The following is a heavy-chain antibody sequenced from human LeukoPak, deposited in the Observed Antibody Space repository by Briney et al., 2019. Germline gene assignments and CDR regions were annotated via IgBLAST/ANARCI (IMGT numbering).Heavy chain of an antibody. J-gene: IGHJ4*02. Sequence: GASVKVSCKPSGGTFSSYAISWVRQAPGQGLEWMGRIIPIFGIANYAQKFHGRVTITADKSTSTAYMELSSLRSEDTAVYYCARAYCGGDCYAPFDYWGQGTLVTVSS. V-gene: IGHV1-69*04. CDR2: IIPIFGIA. CDR3: ARAYCGGDCYAPFDY. CDR1: GGTFSSYA. D-gene: IGHD2-21*02.